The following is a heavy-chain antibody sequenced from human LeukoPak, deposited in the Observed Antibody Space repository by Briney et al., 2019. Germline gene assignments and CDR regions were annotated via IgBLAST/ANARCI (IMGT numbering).Heavy chain of an antibody. Sequence: TLSLTCTVSGGSISSGSYYWSWIRQPAGKGLEWIGRIYTSGGTNYNPSLKSRVTISVDTSKNQFSLKLSSVTAADTAVYYCARAIVVVPAANDAFDIWGQGTMVTVSS. CDR2: IYTSGGT. CDR3: ARAIVVVPAANDAFDI. V-gene: IGHV4-61*02. D-gene: IGHD2-2*01. J-gene: IGHJ3*02. CDR1: GGSISSGSYY.